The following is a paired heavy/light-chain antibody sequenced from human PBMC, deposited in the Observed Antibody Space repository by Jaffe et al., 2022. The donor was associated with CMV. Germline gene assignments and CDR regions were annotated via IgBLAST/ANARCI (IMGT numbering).Heavy chain of an antibody. Sequence: EVQLVESGGGLVKPGGSLRLSCAASGFTFSSYSMNWVRQAPGKGLEWVSSISSSSSYIYYADSVKGRFTISRDNAKNSLYLQMNSLRAEDTAVYYCARVVVVVVAATRETPSYYYYMDVWGKGTTVTVSS. CDR2: ISSSSSYI. V-gene: IGHV3-21*01. CDR1: GFTFSSYS. J-gene: IGHJ6*03. CDR3: ARVVVVVVAATRETPSYYYYMDV. D-gene: IGHD2-15*01.
Light chain of an antibody. V-gene: IGLV2-14*03. Sequence: QSALTQPASVSGSPGQSITISCTGTSSDVGGYNYVSWYQQHPGKAPKLMIYDVSNRPSGVSNRFSGSKSGNTASLTISGLQAEDEADYYCSSYTSSSRVFGGGTKLTVL. CDR2: DVS. CDR3: SSYTSSSRV. J-gene: IGLJ3*02. CDR1: SSDVGGYNY.